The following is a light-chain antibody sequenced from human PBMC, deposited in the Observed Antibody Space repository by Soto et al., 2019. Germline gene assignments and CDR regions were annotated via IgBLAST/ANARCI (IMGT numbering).Light chain of an antibody. V-gene: IGKV4-1*01. CDR2: WAS. CDR3: QQYYNFPRT. CDR1: QSISKY. Sequence: DIQMTQSPSSLSASVGDRVTITCRASQSISKYLNWYQQRPGQPPKLLIYWASTRESGVPDRFSGSGSGTDFTLTISSLQTEDVALYYCQQYYNFPRTFGQRTKVDI. J-gene: IGKJ1*01.